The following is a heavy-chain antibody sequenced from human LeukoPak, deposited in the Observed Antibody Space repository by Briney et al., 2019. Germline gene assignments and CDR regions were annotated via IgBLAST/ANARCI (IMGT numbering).Heavy chain of an antibody. D-gene: IGHD3-22*01. CDR1: GYNFTNYW. CDR3: ARPNITYYYDSSGYDGFDV. CDR2: IYPNDSDT. V-gene: IGHV5-51*01. J-gene: IGHJ3*01. Sequence: AESLKISCRCSGYNFTNYWFAWVLQMPGKGVEGMGIIYPNDSDTRYRPSFQGQVSISADKSINTAYLQWSSLKASDTDMYFCARPNITYYYDSSGYDGFDVWGQGRMATVSS.